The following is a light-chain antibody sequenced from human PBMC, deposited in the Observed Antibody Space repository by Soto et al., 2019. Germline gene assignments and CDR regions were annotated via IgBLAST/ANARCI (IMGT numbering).Light chain of an antibody. J-gene: IGKJ3*01. Sequence: EIVVTHSPATLSVSPGERATLSCRASQSLDSNLAWYRQKPGQAPRLLIYDATTRATGIPARFSGSGSGTEFTLTISSLQSEDFAIDYFQQYKSWPFTFGPGTKVEIK. CDR2: DAT. CDR1: QSLDSN. CDR3: QQYKSWPFT. V-gene: IGKV3-15*01.